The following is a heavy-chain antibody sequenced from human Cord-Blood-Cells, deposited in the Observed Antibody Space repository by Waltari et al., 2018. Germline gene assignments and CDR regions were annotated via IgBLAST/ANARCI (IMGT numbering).Heavy chain of an antibody. CDR3: ARGPDWGMVIACDI. CDR1: GGSISSGGYY. D-gene: IGHD3-3*01. V-gene: IGHV4-31*03. J-gene: IGHJ3*02. CDR2: IYYSGST. Sequence: QVQLQESGPGLVKPSQTLSLTCTVSGGSISSGGYYWSWIRQHPGKGLEWIGYIYYSGSTYYNPSLKSRVTISVDTSKNQFSLKLSSVTAADTAVYYCARGPDWGMVIACDIWGQGTMVTVSS.